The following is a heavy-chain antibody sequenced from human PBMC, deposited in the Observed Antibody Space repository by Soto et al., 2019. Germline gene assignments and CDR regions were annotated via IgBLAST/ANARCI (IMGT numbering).Heavy chain of an antibody. CDR3: AREIVTAGGNNYFDP. CDR2: VYHTGDT. D-gene: IGHD2-21*02. V-gene: IGHV4-4*02. Sequence: QVQLQESGPRLVKPSGSLSLTCGVSGGTVASSHWWSWVRQSPGGGLEWIGHVYHTGDTNFNPSPQSRVTISVDKSNNQFSLRLNSLTAADTAVYFCAREIVTAGGNNYFDPWGPGTLVTVSS. CDR1: GGTVASSHW. J-gene: IGHJ5*02.